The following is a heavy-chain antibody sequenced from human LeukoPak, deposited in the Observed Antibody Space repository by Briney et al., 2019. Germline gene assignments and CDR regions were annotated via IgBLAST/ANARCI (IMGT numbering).Heavy chain of an antibody. CDR3: AREEKELVSCFDS. CDR2: IYYSGST. Sequence: SETLSLTCTVSGGSISSSSYYWGWIRQPPGKGLEGIGSIYYSGSTYYNPSLKSRVTISVDTSKNQFSLKLSSVTAADTAVYYCAREEKELVSCFDSWGQGTLVTVSS. D-gene: IGHD2-8*02. V-gene: IGHV4-39*02. CDR1: GGSISSSSYY. J-gene: IGHJ4*02.